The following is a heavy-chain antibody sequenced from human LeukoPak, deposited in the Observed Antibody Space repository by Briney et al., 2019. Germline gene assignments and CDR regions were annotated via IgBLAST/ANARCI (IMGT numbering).Heavy chain of an antibody. CDR3: ARGDVTMVRGVDDYYYYGMDV. Sequence: SVKVSCKASGGTFSSYAISWVRQAPGQGLEWMGGIIPIFGTANYAQKFQGRVTITADESTSTAYMELSSLRSEDTAVYYCARGDVTMVRGVDDYYYYGMDVWGQGTTVTVSS. CDR1: GGTFSSYA. D-gene: IGHD3-10*01. J-gene: IGHJ6*02. V-gene: IGHV1-69*13. CDR2: IIPIFGTA.